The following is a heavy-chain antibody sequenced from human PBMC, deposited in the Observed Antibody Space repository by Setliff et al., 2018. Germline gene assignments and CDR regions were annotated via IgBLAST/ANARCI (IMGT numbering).Heavy chain of an antibody. D-gene: IGHD5-18*01. CDR2: IYYSGST. CDR1: GGSISSSSYY. V-gene: IGHV4-39*07. Sequence: PSETLSLTCTVSGGSISSSSYYWGWIRQPPGKGLEWIGSIYYSGSTYYIPSLKSRVTISVDTSQNQFSLKLSSVTAADTAVYYCARDKYTYGYFDWFDPWGQGTLVTSPQ. J-gene: IGHJ5*02. CDR3: ARDKYTYGYFDWFDP.